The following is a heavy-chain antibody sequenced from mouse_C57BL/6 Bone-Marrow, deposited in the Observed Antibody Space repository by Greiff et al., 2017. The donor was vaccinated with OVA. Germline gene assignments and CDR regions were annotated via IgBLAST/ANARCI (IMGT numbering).Heavy chain of an antibody. CDR1: GFTFSDYY. Sequence: EVKVVESEGGLVQPGSSMKLSCTASGFTFSDYYMAWVRQVPEKGLEWVAYINYDGSSTYYLDSLKSRFIISRDNAKNILYLHMSSLKSEDTATYYCARVYGSRYYAMDDWGQGTSVTVSS. V-gene: IGHV5-16*01. CDR3: ARVYGSRYYAMDD. J-gene: IGHJ4*01. D-gene: IGHD1-1*01. CDR2: INYDGSST.